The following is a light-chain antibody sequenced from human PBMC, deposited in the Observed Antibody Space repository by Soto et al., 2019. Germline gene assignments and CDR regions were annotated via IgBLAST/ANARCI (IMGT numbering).Light chain of an antibody. CDR3: SSQAVSSTLV. Sequence: QSVLTQPASVSGSPGQSITISCTGTSSDIGGYNYVSWYQQHPGKAPKLMIYDVSNRLSGVSNRFSGSKSGNTASLTISGLQAEDEADYYCSSQAVSSTLVFGGGTKLTVL. J-gene: IGLJ2*01. CDR1: SSDIGGYNY. V-gene: IGLV2-14*01. CDR2: DVS.